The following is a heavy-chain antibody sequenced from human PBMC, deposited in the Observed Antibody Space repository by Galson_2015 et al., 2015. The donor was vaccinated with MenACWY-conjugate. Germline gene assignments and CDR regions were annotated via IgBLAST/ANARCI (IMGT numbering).Heavy chain of an antibody. Sequence: SLRLSCAASGFPFYSYWMTWVRQAPGKGLEWVANIKPDGSEQYYGDSARGRFTISRDNATNSVFLQMNSLRPEDTAVYYCVRPIMTFVAVRSLDYWGQGTVVSVS. CDR3: VRPIMTFVAVRSLDY. CDR2: IKPDGSEQ. CDR1: GFPFYSYW. D-gene: IGHD3-3*02. V-gene: IGHV3-7*01. J-gene: IGHJ4*02.